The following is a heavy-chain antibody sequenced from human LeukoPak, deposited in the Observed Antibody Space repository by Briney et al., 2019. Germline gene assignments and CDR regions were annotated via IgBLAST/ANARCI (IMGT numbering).Heavy chain of an antibody. V-gene: IGHV3-64*01. CDR3: ARYHTPLRYSDPDAFDM. CDR1: GFTFSSYA. J-gene: IGHJ3*02. Sequence: PGGSLRLSCAASGFTFSSYAMHWVRQAPGRGLEFISAIRNDGGSTYYANSVKGRFTISRDNSKNTLYLQMGSLETEDMAVYYCARYHTPLRYSDPDAFDMWGQGTMVTVSS. D-gene: IGHD3-9*01. CDR2: IRNDGGST.